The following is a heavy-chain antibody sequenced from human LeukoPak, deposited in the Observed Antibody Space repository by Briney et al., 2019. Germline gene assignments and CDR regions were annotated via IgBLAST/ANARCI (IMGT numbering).Heavy chain of an antibody. CDR3: ASTADGYSGYDFYAFDI. Sequence: SETLSLTCTVSGDSITSGSYYWGWIRQPPGRGLEWIGSIYYSGNTYYNPSLKSRVTISVDTSNNEFSLRLTSVTAADTAVYYCASTADGYSGYDFYAFDIWGQGTMVTVSS. D-gene: IGHD5-12*01. CDR2: IYYSGNT. CDR1: GDSITSGSYY. J-gene: IGHJ3*02. V-gene: IGHV4-39*07.